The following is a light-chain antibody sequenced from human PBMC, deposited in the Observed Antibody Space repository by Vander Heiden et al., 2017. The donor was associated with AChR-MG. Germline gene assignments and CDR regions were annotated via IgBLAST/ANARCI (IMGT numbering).Light chain of an antibody. J-gene: IGLJ3*02. V-gene: IGLV6-57*03. CDR3: QSYVNNTWV. Sequence: LLPQPHSVSGFPGRTVAISCSRGSGSIATRYVQWYQQRPGRGPTTVIYEDVKRPSGVSDRFSGAIDRSSNSASLTISGLQPEDEADYFWQSYVNNTWVFGGGTKLTVL. CDR1: SGSIATRY. CDR2: EDV.